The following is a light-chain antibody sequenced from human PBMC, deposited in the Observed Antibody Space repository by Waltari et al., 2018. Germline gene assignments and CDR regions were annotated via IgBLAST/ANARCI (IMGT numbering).Light chain of an antibody. CDR3: QAWDSSAFV. V-gene: IGLV3-1*01. CDR1: KLGRKY. Sequence: SYEVTQPPSVSVSPRQRATITCSGEKLGRKYVSWYQQTSGQSPVLVIYRDDKRPSGIPERFSGSNSGNTATLTISGTQPMDEADYYCQAWDSSAFVFGAGTKVTVL. J-gene: IGLJ1*01. CDR2: RDD.